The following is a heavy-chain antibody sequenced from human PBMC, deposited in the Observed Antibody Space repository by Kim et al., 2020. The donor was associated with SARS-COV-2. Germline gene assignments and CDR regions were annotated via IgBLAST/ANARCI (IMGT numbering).Heavy chain of an antibody. Sequence: SETLSLTCTVSGGSISSSSYYWGWIRQPPGKGLEWIGSIYYSGSTYYNPSLKSRVTISVDTSKNQFSLKLSSVTAADTAVYYCARRQIPSQLWFGELFPFDYWGQGTLVTVSS. J-gene: IGHJ4*02. CDR1: GGSISSSSYY. V-gene: IGHV4-39*01. CDR3: ARRQIPSQLWFGELFPFDY. D-gene: IGHD3-10*01. CDR2: IYYSGST.